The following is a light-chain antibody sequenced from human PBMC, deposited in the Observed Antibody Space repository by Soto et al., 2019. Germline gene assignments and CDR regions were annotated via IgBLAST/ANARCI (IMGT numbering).Light chain of an antibody. J-gene: IGKJ5*01. V-gene: IGKV3-15*01. CDR1: QSFSSN. CDR2: GTS. Sequence: ELVMTQSPATLSVSPGERATLSCRASQSFSSNVAWYQQKPGQAPRLLIYGTSTRVTGIPARFSGSGSGTEFTLTISSLQPEDFATYYCQQHGQWPITFGQGTRLEIK. CDR3: QQHGQWPIT.